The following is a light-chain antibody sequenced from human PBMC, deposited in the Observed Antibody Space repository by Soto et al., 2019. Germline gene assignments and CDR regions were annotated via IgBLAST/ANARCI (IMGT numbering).Light chain of an antibody. CDR1: SSDVCGYNY. CDR2: EVS. CDR3: SSYAGSNINNYV. Sequence: QSVLTQPPSASGSPGQSVTISCTGTSSDVCGYNYVSWYQQHPGKAPKPMIYEVSKRPSGVPDRFSGSKSGNTASLTVSGLQAEDEADYYCSSYAGSNINNYVFGTGTKVTVL. V-gene: IGLV2-8*01. J-gene: IGLJ1*01.